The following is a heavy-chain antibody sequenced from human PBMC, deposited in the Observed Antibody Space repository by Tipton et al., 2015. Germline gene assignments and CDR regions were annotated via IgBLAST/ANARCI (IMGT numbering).Heavy chain of an antibody. Sequence: TLSLTCTVSGGSVSSGSAYHWSWIRQPPGKGLEWIGNIDYSGTKNYNPSLKSRVTISLDTSKNQFSLKLSSVTAADTALYYCARGPWKTFDYWGQGTLVTVSS. CDR1: GGSVSSGSAYH. CDR2: IDYSGTK. CDR3: ARGPWKTFDY. V-gene: IGHV4-61*01. D-gene: IGHD1-1*01. J-gene: IGHJ4*02.